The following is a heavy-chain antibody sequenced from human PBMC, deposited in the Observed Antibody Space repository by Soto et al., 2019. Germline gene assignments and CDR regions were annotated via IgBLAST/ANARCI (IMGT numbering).Heavy chain of an antibody. CDR3: TRRRDFWNGSISPGVDY. J-gene: IGHJ4*02. CDR1: GFTVGDYA. Sequence: GGSLRRSCTGSGFTVGDYAMSWFRQAPGKGLEWVGFIRSKAYGGTTEYAASVKGRFTISRDDSKSIAYLQMNSLKTEYTAVYYCTRRRDFWNGSISPGVDYWGQGTLVTVYS. V-gene: IGHV3-49*03. D-gene: IGHD3-3*01. CDR2: IRSKAYGGTT.